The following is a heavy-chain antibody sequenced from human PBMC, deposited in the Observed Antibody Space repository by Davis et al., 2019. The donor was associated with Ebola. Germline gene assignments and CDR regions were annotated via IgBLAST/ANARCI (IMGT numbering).Heavy chain of an antibody. J-gene: IGHJ4*02. Sequence: PGGSLRLSCAAPGFTFSNYWMSWVRQAPGRGLEWVANIKVDGSETYYVDSVKGRFTVSRDNAKNSLYLQMYSLTVEDTAVYYCARDAGDRAVDYWGQGALVTVSS. CDR3: ARDAGDRAVDY. V-gene: IGHV3-7*01. CDR1: GFTFSNYW. D-gene: IGHD3-10*01. CDR2: IKVDGSET.